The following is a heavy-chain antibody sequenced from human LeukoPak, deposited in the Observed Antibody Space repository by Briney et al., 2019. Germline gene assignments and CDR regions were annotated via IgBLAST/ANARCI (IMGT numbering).Heavy chain of an antibody. J-gene: IGHJ4*02. D-gene: IGHD5-24*01. Sequence: SETLSLTCTVSGGSISISSYYWGWIRQPPGKGLEWIGSIYYSGSTYYNPSLKSRVTISVDTSKNQFFLKLSSVTAADTAVYYCARLGPVEMATIALDYWGQGTLVTVSS. CDR1: GGSISISSYY. CDR3: ARLGPVEMATIALDY. V-gene: IGHV4-39*01. CDR2: IYYSGST.